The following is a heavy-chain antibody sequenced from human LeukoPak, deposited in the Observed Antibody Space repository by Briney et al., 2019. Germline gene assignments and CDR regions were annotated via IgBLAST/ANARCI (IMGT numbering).Heavy chain of an antibody. CDR1: GFTFSSYA. D-gene: IGHD3-3*01. CDR3: AKVRGTIRGAFDI. CDR2: VSGSGDST. V-gene: IGHV3-23*01. J-gene: IGHJ3*02. Sequence: GGSLRLSCAASGFTFSSYAMSRVRQAPGKGLEWVSGVSGSGDSTYYADSVKGRFTISRDNSKNTLYLQMNSLRAEDTAVYYCAKVRGTIRGAFDIWGQGTMVTVSS.